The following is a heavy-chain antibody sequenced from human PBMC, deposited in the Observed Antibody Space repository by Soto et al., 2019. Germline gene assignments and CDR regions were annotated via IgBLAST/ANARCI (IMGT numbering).Heavy chain of an antibody. CDR2: IIPVVGTP. J-gene: IGHJ3*02. D-gene: IGHD1-26*01. CDR3: ATAGSRDISRGAFDI. Sequence: QMQVVQSVAELKKPGSSVKVSCKASRGSFSSYGIVWVRQAPGQGLEWMGRIIPVVGTPNYAQRFQVRVTMSVDASRTTAYMELSGLRSEDTALYYCATAGSRDISRGAFDIWGQGTMVIVSS. CDR1: RGSFSSYG. V-gene: IGHV1-69*18.